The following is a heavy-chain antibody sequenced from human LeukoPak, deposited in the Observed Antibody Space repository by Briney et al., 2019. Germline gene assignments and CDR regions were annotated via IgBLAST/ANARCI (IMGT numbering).Heavy chain of an antibody. J-gene: IGHJ4*02. D-gene: IGHD6-6*01. CDR1: CYDFINYG. V-gene: IGHV1-18*01. CDR2: RSIYNGNT. CDR3: ARGGPFPSSSSSREYYLDY. Sequence: DSVKVSCEASCYDFINYGISWVRQAPGQGLEWMGWRSIYNGNTDYKLQGRVTMTTDTSTSTAYMELRSLRSDDTAVYYCARGGPFPSSSSSREYYLDYWGQGTLVTVSS.